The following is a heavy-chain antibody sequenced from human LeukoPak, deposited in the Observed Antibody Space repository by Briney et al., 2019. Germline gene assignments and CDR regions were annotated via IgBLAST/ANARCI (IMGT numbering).Heavy chain of an antibody. CDR2: ISYDGSNK. CDR1: GFTFSSYS. J-gene: IGHJ4*02. CDR3: AREAIVGATWGYFDY. D-gene: IGHD1-26*01. Sequence: SGGSLRLSCAASGFTFSSYSMNWVPQAPGKGLEGVAVISYDGSNKYYADSVKGRFTMSRDNSKNTLYLQMNSLRAEDTAVYYCAREAIVGATWGYFDYWGQGTLVTVSS. V-gene: IGHV3-30*03.